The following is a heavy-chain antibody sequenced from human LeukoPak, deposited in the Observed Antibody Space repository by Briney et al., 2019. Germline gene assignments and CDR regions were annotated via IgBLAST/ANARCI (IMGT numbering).Heavy chain of an antibody. D-gene: IGHD6-13*01. V-gene: IGHV1-2*02. J-gene: IGHJ4*02. CDR2: INPNSGGT. CDR3: ASHSSSSWYFDY. Sequence: WASVKVSCKASGYTFTGYYMHWVRQAPGQGLGWMGWINPNSGGTNYAQKFQGRVTMTRDTSISTAYMELSRLRSDDTAVYYCASHSSSSWYFDYWGQGTLVTVSS. CDR1: GYTFTGYY.